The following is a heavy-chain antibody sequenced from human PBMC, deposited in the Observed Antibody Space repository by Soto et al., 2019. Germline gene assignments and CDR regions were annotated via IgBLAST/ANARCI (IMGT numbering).Heavy chain of an antibody. J-gene: IGHJ4*02. Sequence: QVQLVQSGAEVKKPGSSVKVSCKASGGTFSSYTISWVRQAPGQGLEWMGRIIPILGIANYAQKFQGRVTTTADKSKSSAYIELSSLRSEDTAGDYCARGGRWLRWGQGTLVTVSS. CDR1: GGTFSSYT. CDR3: ARGGRWLR. CDR2: IIPILGIA. D-gene: IGHD5-12*01. V-gene: IGHV1-69*02.